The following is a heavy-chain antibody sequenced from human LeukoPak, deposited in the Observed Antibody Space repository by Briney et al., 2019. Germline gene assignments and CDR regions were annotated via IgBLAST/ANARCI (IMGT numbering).Heavy chain of an antibody. D-gene: IGHD3-16*02. CDR1: GGSISSGGYY. CDR2: IYYSGST. V-gene: IGHV4-31*03. CDR3: ARMVGLRLGELSFHY. J-gene: IGHJ4*02. Sequence: SGTLSLTCTVSGGSISSGGYYWSWIRQHPGKGLEWIGYIYYSGSTYYNPSLKSRVTISVDTSKNQFSLKLSSVTAADTAVYYCARMVGLRLGELSFHYWGQGTLVTVSS.